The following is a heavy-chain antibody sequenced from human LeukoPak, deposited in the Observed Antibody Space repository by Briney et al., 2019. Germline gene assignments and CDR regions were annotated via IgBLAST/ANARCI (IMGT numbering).Heavy chain of an antibody. Sequence: PGESLKISCKGSGYSFTSYWIGWVRQMPGKGLEWMGIIYPGDSDTRYSPSFQGQVTISADKSISTAYLQWSSLKASDTAMYYCARQSTYWRGGWYIDYWGQGTLVTVSS. CDR1: GYSFTSYW. D-gene: IGHD6-19*01. CDR3: ARQSTYWRGGWYIDY. J-gene: IGHJ4*02. V-gene: IGHV5-51*01. CDR2: IYPGDSDT.